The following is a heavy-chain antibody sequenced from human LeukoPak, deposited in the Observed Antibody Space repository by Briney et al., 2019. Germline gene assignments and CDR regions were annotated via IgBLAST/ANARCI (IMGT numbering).Heavy chain of an antibody. Sequence: PGGSLRLSCAASGFTFSSYWMHWVRQAPGKGLVWVSRINSDGSSTSYADSVKGRFTISRDNAKNTLYLQMNSLRAEEPAVYYCSSGGYCSSTSCYGSALDIWGQGTMVTVSS. J-gene: IGHJ3*02. CDR1: GFTFSSYW. V-gene: IGHV3-74*01. CDR3: SSGGYCSSTSCYGSALDI. D-gene: IGHD2-2*01. CDR2: INSDGSST.